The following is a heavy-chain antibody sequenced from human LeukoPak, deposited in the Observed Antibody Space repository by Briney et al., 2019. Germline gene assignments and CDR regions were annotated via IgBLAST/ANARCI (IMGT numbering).Heavy chain of an antibody. Sequence: SVKVSCKASGGTFSSYAISWVRQAPGQGLEWMGGIIPIFGTANYAQKFQGRVTITADESTSTAYTELSSLRSEDTAVYYCASGPGTPKGIDYWGQGTLVTVSS. CDR3: ASGPGTPKGIDY. CDR2: IIPIFGTA. D-gene: IGHD1-26*01. V-gene: IGHV1-69*13. CDR1: GGTFSSYA. J-gene: IGHJ4*02.